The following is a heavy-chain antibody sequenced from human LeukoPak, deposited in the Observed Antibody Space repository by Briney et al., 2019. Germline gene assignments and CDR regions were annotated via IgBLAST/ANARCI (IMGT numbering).Heavy chain of an antibody. Sequence: SETLSLTCTVSGRSISSYYWSWIRQPPGKGLEKIGYIYYSGSTNYNPSLKSRVTISVDTSKNQFSLKLSSVTAADTAVYYCARGATNWFDPWGQGTLVTVSS. V-gene: IGHV4-59*08. J-gene: IGHJ5*02. CDR1: GRSISSYY. CDR3: ARGATNWFDP. CDR2: IYYSGST.